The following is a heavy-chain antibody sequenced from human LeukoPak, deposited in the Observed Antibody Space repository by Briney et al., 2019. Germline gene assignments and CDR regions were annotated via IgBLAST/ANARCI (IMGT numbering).Heavy chain of an antibody. CDR1: GFTSSSYS. CDR3: ARQYSSSWDFDY. CDR2: ISSSSSYI. Sequence: PGGSLRLSCAASGFTSSSYSMNWVRQAPGKGLEWVSSISSSSSYIYYADSVKGRFTISRDNAKNSLYLQMNSLRAEDTAVYYCARQYSSSWDFDYWGQGTLVTVSS. V-gene: IGHV3-21*01. J-gene: IGHJ4*02. D-gene: IGHD6-6*01.